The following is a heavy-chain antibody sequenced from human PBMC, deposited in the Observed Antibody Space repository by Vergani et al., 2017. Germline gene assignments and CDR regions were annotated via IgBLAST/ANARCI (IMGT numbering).Heavy chain of an antibody. Sequence: QVQLQESGPGLVKPSQTLSLTCTVSGGSISSGSYYWSWIRQPAGKGLEWIGRIYTSGSPHSNPSLKSRVTISVDTSKNQFSLKLSSVTAADTAVYYCASRRGWLHYGMDVWGQGTTVTVSS. D-gene: IGHD5-12*01. CDR2: IYTSGSP. CDR1: GGSISSGSYY. CDR3: ASRRGWLHYGMDV. V-gene: IGHV4-61*02. J-gene: IGHJ6*02.